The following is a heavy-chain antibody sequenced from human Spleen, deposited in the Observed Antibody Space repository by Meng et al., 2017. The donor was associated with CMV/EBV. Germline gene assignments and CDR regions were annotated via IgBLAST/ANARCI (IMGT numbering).Heavy chain of an antibody. CDR2: IKQDGSEK. CDR1: GFTFSSYW. J-gene: IGHJ6*02. CDR3: AKARSTRWNYGSYYYYGMDV. Sequence: GGSLRLSCAASGFTFSSYWMSWVRQAPGKGLEWVANIKQDGSEKYYVDSVKGRFTISRDNAKNSLYLQMNSLRAEDTAVYYCAKARSTRWNYGSYYYYGMDVWGQGTTVTVSS. D-gene: IGHD1-7*01. V-gene: IGHV3-7*03.